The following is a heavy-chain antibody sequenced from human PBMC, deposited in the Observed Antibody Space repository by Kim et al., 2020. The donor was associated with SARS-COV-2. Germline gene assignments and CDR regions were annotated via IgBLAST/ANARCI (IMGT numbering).Heavy chain of an antibody. Sequence: GGSLRLSCAASGFTFSSYSMNWVRQAPGKGLEWVSYISSSSSTIYYADSVKGRFTISTDNAKNSLYLQMNSLRDEDTAVYYCARGAYSSSWGLNFDYWGQGTLVTVSS. CDR1: GFTFSSYS. CDR3: ARGAYSSSWGLNFDY. CDR2: ISSSSSTI. V-gene: IGHV3-48*02. J-gene: IGHJ4*02. D-gene: IGHD6-6*01.